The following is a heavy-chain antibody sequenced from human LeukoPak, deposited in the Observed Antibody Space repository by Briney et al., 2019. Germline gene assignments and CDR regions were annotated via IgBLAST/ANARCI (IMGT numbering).Heavy chain of an antibody. CDR3: AKVRGVYCSSPACYYYDS. V-gene: IGHV3-23*01. CDR1: GFTFTSYA. CDR2: VSPCDGRT. J-gene: IGHJ4*02. Sequence: GASLKVSCEASGFTFTSYAMSWVRQSPGRGLEWVAGVSPCDGRTLYADSVEGRVTITRDNSNDIVYIQLRSLRAGDWALYYCAKVRGVYCSSPACYYYDSWGQGTPVTVSS. D-gene: IGHD2-2*01.